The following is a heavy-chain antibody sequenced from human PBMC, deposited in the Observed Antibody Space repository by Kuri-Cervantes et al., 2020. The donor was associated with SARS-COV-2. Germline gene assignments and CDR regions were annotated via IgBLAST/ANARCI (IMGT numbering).Heavy chain of an antibody. CDR1: GGSFSGYY. V-gene: IGHV4-34*01. J-gene: IGHJ4*02. CDR3: ATLFGY. CDR2: INHSGST. Sequence: GSLRLSCAVYGGSFSGYYWSWIRQPPGKGLEWIGEINHSGSTNYNPSLKSRVTISVDTPKNQFSLKLSSVTAADTAVYYCATLFGYWGQGTLVTVSS.